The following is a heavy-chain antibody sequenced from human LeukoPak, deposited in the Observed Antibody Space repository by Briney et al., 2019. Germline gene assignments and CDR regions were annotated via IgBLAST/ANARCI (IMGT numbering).Heavy chain of an antibody. D-gene: IGHD6-13*01. V-gene: IGHV3-48*01. CDR2: ISSSSSTI. CDR3: ARDQSWNAFDI. J-gene: IGHJ3*02. CDR1: GFTFTSYW. Sequence: GGSLRLSCAASGFTFTSYWMSWVRQAPGKGLEWVSYISSSSSTIYYAGSVKGRFTISRDNAKNSLYLQMNSLRAEDTAVYYCARDQSWNAFDIWGQGTMVTVSS.